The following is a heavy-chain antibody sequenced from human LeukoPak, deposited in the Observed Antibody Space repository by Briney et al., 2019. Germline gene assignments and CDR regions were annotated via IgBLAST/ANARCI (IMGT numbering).Heavy chain of an antibody. V-gene: IGHV1-18*01. CDR1: GYTFTSYG. CDR3: ARGGPYDSSGSLPFDY. D-gene: IGHD3-22*01. CDR2: ISAYNGNT. Sequence: ASVKVSCKAFGYTFTSYGISWVRQAPGQGLEWMGWISAYNGNTNYAQKLQGRVTMTTDTSTSTAYMELRSLRSDDTAVYYCARGGPYDSSGSLPFDYWGQGTLVTVSS. J-gene: IGHJ4*02.